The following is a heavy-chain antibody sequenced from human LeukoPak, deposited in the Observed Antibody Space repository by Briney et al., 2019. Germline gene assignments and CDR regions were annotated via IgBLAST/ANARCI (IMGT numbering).Heavy chain of an antibody. V-gene: IGHV3-23*01. D-gene: IGHD4-17*01. CDR2: ISGSGGST. CDR1: GFTFSSYA. J-gene: IGHJ6*02. Sequence: GGSLRLSCAASGFTFSSYAMSWVRQAPRKGLEWVSAISGSGGSTYYADSVKGRFTISRDNSKNTLYLQMNSLRAEDTAVYYCAKGDDYGDYVGHYGMDVWGQGTTVTVSS. CDR3: AKGDDYGDYVGHYGMDV.